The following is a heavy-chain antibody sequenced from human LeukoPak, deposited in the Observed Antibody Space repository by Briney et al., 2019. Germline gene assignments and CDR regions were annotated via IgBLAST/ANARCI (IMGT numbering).Heavy chain of an antibody. CDR1: GYTFTGYY. CDR3: ARGSRTYYYYYMDV. J-gene: IGHJ6*03. CDR2: INPNSGGT. Sequence: GSSVKVSCKASGYTFTGYYMHWVRQAPGQGLEWMGWINPNSGGTNYAQKFQGRVTMTRDTSISTAYMELSRLRSDDTAVYYCARGSRTYYYYYMDVWGKGTTVTISS. V-gene: IGHV1-2*02.